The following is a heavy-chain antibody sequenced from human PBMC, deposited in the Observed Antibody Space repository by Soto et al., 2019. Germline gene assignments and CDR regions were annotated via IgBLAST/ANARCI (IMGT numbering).Heavy chain of an antibody. CDR3: ARVVVIVATKGANYYYYYMDV. CDR1: GGSISSYY. CDR2: IYYSGST. J-gene: IGHJ6*03. Sequence: SETLSLTCTVSGGSISSYYWSWIRQPPGKGLEWIGYIYYSGSTNYNPSLKSRVTISVDTSKNQFSLKLGSVTAADTAVYYCARVVVIVATKGANYYYYYMDVWGKGTTVTVSS. V-gene: IGHV4-59*01. D-gene: IGHD5-12*01.